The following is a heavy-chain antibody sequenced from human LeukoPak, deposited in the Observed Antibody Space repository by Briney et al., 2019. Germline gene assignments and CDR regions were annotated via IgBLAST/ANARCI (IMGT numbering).Heavy chain of an antibody. V-gene: IGHV1-69*01. CDR2: IIPIFGTA. Sequence: SVKVSCKASGGTFSSYAISWVRQAPGQGLEWMGGIIPIFGTANYAQKFQGRVTITADESTSTAYMELSSLRSEDTAVYYCASGYMATAIFDYWGQGTLVTVSS. J-gene: IGHJ4*02. CDR3: ASGYMATAIFDY. CDR1: GGTFSSYA. D-gene: IGHD5-18*01.